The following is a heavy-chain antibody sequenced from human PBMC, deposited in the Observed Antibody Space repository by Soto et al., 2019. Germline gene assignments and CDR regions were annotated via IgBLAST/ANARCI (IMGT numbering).Heavy chain of an antibody. Sequence: QVQLQQWGAGLLRPSETLSLTCAFYGGSFDDFYWSWVRQSPGKGLEWVGEISHDGGTNYSPSLARRVSISLYTSKNQFALHLMSVTAADTGLYYCARGQLVWYGDLTPYHRDMDVWGQGTTVTVSS. V-gene: IGHV4-34*02. CDR3: ARGQLVWYGDLTPYHRDMDV. D-gene: IGHD3-10*01. J-gene: IGHJ6*02. CDR1: GGSFDDFY. CDR2: ISHDGGT.